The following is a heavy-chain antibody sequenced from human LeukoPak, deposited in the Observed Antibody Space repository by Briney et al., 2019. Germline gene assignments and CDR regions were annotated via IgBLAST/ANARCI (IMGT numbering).Heavy chain of an antibody. D-gene: IGHD3-10*01. Sequence: SETLSLTCTVSGYSISSGYYWGWIRQPPGKGLEWIGSIYHSGSTYCNPSLKSRVTISVDTSKNQFSLKLSSVTAADTAVYYCARVFRGSGSYLGYWGQGTLVTVSS. J-gene: IGHJ4*02. V-gene: IGHV4-38-2*02. CDR2: IYHSGST. CDR3: ARVFRGSGSYLGY. CDR1: GYSISSGYY.